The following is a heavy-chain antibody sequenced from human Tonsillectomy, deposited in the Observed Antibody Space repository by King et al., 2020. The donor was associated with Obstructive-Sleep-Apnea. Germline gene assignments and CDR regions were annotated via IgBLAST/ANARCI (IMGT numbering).Heavy chain of an antibody. J-gene: IGHJ4*02. CDR3: AKGSVAGDTFDH. Sequence: VQLVESGGGLVQPGSSLRLSCSASGFTFDDYDMHWFRQAPGKGLEWVSGSSRGSGIIGYSDSVKGRFTISRDNAKNSLSLQMNSLRGEDTALYYCAKGSVAGDTFDHWGQGTRVTVSS. D-gene: IGHD6-19*01. CDR2: SSRGSGII. V-gene: IGHV3-9*01. CDR1: GFTFDDYD.